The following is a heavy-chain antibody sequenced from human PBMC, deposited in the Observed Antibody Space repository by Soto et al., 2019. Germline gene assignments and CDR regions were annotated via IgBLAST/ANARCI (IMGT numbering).Heavy chain of an antibody. V-gene: IGHV3-23*01. CDR1: GFTFSSYA. Sequence: RLSCAASGFTFSSYAMSWVRQAPGKGLEWVSAISGSGGSTYYADSVKGRFTISRDNSKNTLYLQMNSLRAEDTAVYYCAKDKGLYQLLFQDYWGQGTLVTVSS. J-gene: IGHJ4*02. D-gene: IGHD2-2*01. CDR3: AKDKGLYQLLFQDY. CDR2: ISGSGGST.